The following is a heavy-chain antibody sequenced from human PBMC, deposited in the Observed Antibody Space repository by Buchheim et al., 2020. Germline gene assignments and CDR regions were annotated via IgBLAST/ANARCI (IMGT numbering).Heavy chain of an antibody. CDR1: GFTFSSYW. V-gene: IGHV3-7*01. Sequence: EVQLVESGGGLVQPGGSLRLSCAASGFTFSSYWMSWVRQAPGKGLEWVSNIKQDGSEKYYVDSVKGRFTISRDNAKNSLYLQMNSLRAEDTAVYYCARGPSYYYDSSGYYTFDYWGQGTL. CDR2: IKQDGSEK. D-gene: IGHD3-22*01. J-gene: IGHJ4*02. CDR3: ARGPSYYYDSSGYYTFDY.